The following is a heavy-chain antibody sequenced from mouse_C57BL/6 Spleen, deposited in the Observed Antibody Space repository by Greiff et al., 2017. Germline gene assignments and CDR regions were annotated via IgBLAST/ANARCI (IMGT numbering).Heavy chain of an antibody. D-gene: IGHD1-1*01. CDR2: IDPETGGT. V-gene: IGHV1-15*01. CDR1: GYTFTDYE. CDR3: TDGSSSYYAMDY. Sequence: VQLQQSGAELVRPGASVTLSCKASGYTFTDYEMHWVKQTPVHGLEWIGAIDPETGGTAYNQKFKGKAILTADKSSSTAYMELRSLTSEDSAVYYCTDGSSSYYAMDYWGQGTSVTVSS. J-gene: IGHJ4*01.